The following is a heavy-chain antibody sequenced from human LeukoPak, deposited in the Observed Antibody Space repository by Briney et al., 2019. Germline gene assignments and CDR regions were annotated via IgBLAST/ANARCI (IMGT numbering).Heavy chain of an antibody. CDR2: IHFGGST. D-gene: IGHD4-17*01. CDR3: ARHDGDYGTNWFDP. Sequence: TSETLSLTCNVSGGSVSSSGYYWGWIRQPPGKGLEWIGTIHFGGSTFYNPSLKSRVTISVDTSKNQFSLKLSSVTAADTAVYYCARHDGDYGTNWFDPWGQGTLVTVSS. V-gene: IGHV4-39*01. CDR1: GGSVSSSGYY. J-gene: IGHJ5*02.